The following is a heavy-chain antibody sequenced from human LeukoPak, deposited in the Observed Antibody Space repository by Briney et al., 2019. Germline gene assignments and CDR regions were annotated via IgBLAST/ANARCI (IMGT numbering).Heavy chain of an antibody. CDR2: IRYDGSNK. CDR1: GFTFSSYG. D-gene: IGHD1-26*01. V-gene: IGHV3-30*02. CDR3: AKAVRVRATIVGDF. Sequence: PGGSLRLSCAASGFTFSSYGMHWVRQAPGKGLEWVAFIRYDGSNKYYADSVKGRFTISRDNSKNTLYLQMNSLSAEDTAVYYRAKAVRVRATIVGDFWGQGTLVSVSS. J-gene: IGHJ4*02.